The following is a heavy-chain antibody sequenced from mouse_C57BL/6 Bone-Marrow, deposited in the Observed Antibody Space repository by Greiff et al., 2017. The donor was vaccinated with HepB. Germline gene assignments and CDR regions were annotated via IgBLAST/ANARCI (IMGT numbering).Heavy chain of an antibody. J-gene: IGHJ4*01. CDR2: ISDGGSYT. Sequence: EVQRVESGGGLVKPGGSLKLSCAASGFTFSSYAMSWVRQTPEKRLEWVATISDGGSYTYYPDNVKGRFTISRDNAKNNLYLQMSHLKSEDTAMYYCARDYYYGSSSEEGYYAMDYWGQGTSVTVSS. CDR1: GFTFSSYA. CDR3: ARDYYYGSSSEEGYYAMDY. D-gene: IGHD1-1*01. V-gene: IGHV5-4*01.